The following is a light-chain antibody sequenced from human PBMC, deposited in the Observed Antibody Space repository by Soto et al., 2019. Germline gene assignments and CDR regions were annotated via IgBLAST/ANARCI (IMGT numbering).Light chain of an antibody. CDR3: QQYSHLIT. Sequence: DIQMTQSPSSVSASVGDRVTITLRASQGISSWLAWYQQKPGKAPKLLIYAASNLETGVPSRFSGSGSGTDFTFTISSLQPEDIATYYCQQYSHLITFGQGTRLEIK. J-gene: IGKJ5*01. CDR2: AAS. V-gene: IGKV1-12*01. CDR1: QGISSW.